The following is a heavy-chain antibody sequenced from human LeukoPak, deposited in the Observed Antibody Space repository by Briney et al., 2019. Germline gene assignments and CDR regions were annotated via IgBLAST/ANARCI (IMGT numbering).Heavy chain of an antibody. CDR1: GYSFTSYW. J-gene: IGHJ4*02. CDR3: ARGPSPFIAVAGANFDY. CDR2: IYPGDSDT. D-gene: IGHD6-19*01. V-gene: IGHV5-51*01. Sequence: GESLKISCKGSGYSFTSYWIGWVRQMPGKGLEWMGIIYPGDSDTRYSPSFQGQVTISADKSISTAYLQWSSLKASDTAMYYCARGPSPFIAVAGANFDYWGQGTLVTVSP.